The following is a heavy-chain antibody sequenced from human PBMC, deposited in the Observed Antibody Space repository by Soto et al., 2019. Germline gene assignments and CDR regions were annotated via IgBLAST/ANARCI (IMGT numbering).Heavy chain of an antibody. CDR1: GFPFSSYV. CDR2: ISGGGSNT. D-gene: IGHD4-4*01. CDR3: AKDSNKYSSSLRGRYFDY. Sequence: EVQLLESGGGLVQRGGSLRLSCAASGFPFSSYVMSWVRQAPGKGLEWVSGISGGGSNTFYAESVKGRFTISKDNSKTTILLQMNSLGAEDTAVYYCAKDSNKYSSSLRGRYFDYWGQGIGVTVSS. V-gene: IGHV3-23*01. J-gene: IGHJ4*02.